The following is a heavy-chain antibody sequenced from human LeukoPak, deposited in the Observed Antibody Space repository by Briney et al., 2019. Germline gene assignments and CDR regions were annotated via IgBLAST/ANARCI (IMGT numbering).Heavy chain of an antibody. CDR3: ARDLVTVTKGFDI. V-gene: IGHV4-59*11. CDR1: GDSFSSHY. CDR2: ISYRGST. Sequence: SETLSLTCTVSGDSFSSHYWTWMRQPPGKGLEWIGYISYRGSTNYNPSLKSRLTISIDTSKNQFSLRLSSVTAADTAVYYCARDLVTVTKGFDIWGQGTMVSFSS. D-gene: IGHD4-17*01. J-gene: IGHJ3*02.